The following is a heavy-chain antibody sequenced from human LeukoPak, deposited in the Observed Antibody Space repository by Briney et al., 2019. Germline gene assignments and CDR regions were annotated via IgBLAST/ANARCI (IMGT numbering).Heavy chain of an antibody. Sequence: GVSLRLSCAASGFTFSSYWTSGVLQAPGRGLEWVAIIKPDGREQYYVDSVKGRFTNSRDYAKNAPSLQMSSLRAEDTAVYYCARDTFIGVLTGPRFDYWGQGTLVTFSS. J-gene: IGHJ4*02. D-gene: IGHD3-9*01. V-gene: IGHV3-7*01. CDR2: IKPDGREQ. CDR3: ARDTFIGVLTGPRFDY. CDR1: GFTFSSYW.